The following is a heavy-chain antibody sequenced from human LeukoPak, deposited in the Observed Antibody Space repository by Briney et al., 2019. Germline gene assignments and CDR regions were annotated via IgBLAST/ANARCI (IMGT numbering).Heavy chain of an antibody. CDR1: GGSISSYY. CDR2: IYYSGST. Sequence: SETLSLTCTVSGGSISSYYWSWIRQPPGKGLEWIGYIYYSGSTNYNPSLKSRVTISVDTSKNQFSLKLSSVTAADTAVYYCARVNRVRVPGGAGYYYYMEVWGKGTTVTVSS. CDR3: ARVNRVRVPGGAGYYYYMEV. V-gene: IGHV4-59*01. D-gene: IGHD2-8*02. J-gene: IGHJ6*03.